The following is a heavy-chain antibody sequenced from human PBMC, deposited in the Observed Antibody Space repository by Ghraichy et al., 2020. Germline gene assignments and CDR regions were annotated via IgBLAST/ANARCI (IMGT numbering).Heavy chain of an antibody. J-gene: IGHJ4*02. D-gene: IGHD3-16*01. V-gene: IGHV3-23*01. CDR1: GFTISNYP. CDR3: AKGWAAYYFDC. CDR2: ISGNGGNT. Sequence: SLNISCSASGFTISNYPMNWVRQAPGKGLEWVSTISGNGGNTYYADSEKGRFTISRDNSKNTLYLQMNSLRAEDTALYYCAKGWAAYYFDCWGQGTLVTVSS.